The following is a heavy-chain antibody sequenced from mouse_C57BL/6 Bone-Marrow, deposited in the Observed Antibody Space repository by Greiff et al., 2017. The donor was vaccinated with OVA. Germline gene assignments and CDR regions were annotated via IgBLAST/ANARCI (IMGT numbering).Heavy chain of an antibody. CDR1: GFTFSSYA. Sequence: VHLVESGEGLVKPGGSLKLSCAASGFTFSSYAMSWVRQTPEKRLEWVAYISSGGDYIYYADPVKGRFTISRDNSRNTLYLQMGSLKSDDTAMYYCTRDCYYAMDYWGQGTSVTVSS. CDR2: ISSGGDYI. J-gene: IGHJ4*01. V-gene: IGHV5-9-1*02. CDR3: TRDCYYAMDY.